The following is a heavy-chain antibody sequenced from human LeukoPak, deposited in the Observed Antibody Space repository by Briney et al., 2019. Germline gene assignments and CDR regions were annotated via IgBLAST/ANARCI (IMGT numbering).Heavy chain of an antibody. J-gene: IGHJ4*02. CDR3: ARHGSVGATTSYDY. V-gene: IGHV4-39*01. CDR1: GGSISSRSYY. CDR2: IYYSGST. Sequence: SETLSLTCTVSGGSISSRSYYCGWIRQPPGKGLEWIGSIYYSGSTYYNPSLKSRVTISVDTSKNQFSLKLSSVTAADTAVYYCARHGSVGATTSYDYWGQGTLLTVSS. D-gene: IGHD1-26*01.